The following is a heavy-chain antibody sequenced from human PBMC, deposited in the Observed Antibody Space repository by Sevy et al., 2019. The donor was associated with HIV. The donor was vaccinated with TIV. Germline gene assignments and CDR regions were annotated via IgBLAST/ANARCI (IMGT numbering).Heavy chain of an antibody. CDR1: GFPFSSYN. J-gene: IGHJ6*02. D-gene: IGHD3-10*01. CDR2: ISSSSNFV. Sequence: GGYLRLSCTASGFPFSSYNMNWVRQAPGQGLEWISSISSSSNFVYQADSVKGRFTISRDNATNSWFLQMNSLTVEDTAVYYCARDRGVPRTRGRHQYGMDVWGQGTTVTVSS. CDR3: ARDRGVPRTRGRHQYGMDV. V-gene: IGHV3-21*06.